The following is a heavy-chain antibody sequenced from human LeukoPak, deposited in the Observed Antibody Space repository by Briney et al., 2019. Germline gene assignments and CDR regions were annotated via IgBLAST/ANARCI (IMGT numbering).Heavy chain of an antibody. CDR1: GGSVSSGSYC. Sequence: SETLSLTCTVSGGSVSSGSYCWNWIRQPPGKGLEWIGYIYYSGSTNYNPSLKSRVTISVDTSKNQFSLKLSSVTAADTAVYFCVRSSSWRYFDYWSQGTLVTVSS. D-gene: IGHD6-13*01. CDR3: VRSSSWRYFDY. V-gene: IGHV4-61*01. CDR2: IYYSGST. J-gene: IGHJ4*02.